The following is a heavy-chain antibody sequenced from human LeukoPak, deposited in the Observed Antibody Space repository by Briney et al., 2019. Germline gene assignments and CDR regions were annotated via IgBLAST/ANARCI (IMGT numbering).Heavy chain of an antibody. Sequence: GGSLRLSCAASGFTVSDNYMIWVRQAPGKGLERVSVIYGDGRIFYSDSAKGRFTISRDNSKNTLSLQMHNLRAEDTAVYYCARGRGLGVVSPYFDYWGQGTLVTVSS. V-gene: IGHV3-53*01. D-gene: IGHD3-3*01. CDR2: IYGDGRI. CDR1: GFTVSDNY. CDR3: ARGRGLGVVSPYFDY. J-gene: IGHJ4*02.